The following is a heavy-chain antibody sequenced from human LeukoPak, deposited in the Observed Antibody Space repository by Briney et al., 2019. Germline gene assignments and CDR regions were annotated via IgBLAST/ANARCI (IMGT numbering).Heavy chain of an antibody. CDR2: IKQDGSEK. D-gene: IGHD3-10*01. CDR3: SKDLTSDFGGDLDP. Sequence: AGGSLRLSCAASGFTFSSYWMSWVRQAPGKGLEWVANIKQDGSEKYYVDSVKGRFTISRDNSKSTVYLQMNSLRVEDAAVYYCSKDLTSDFGGDLDPWGQGTLVTVSS. CDR1: GFTFSSYW. J-gene: IGHJ5*02. V-gene: IGHV3-7*01.